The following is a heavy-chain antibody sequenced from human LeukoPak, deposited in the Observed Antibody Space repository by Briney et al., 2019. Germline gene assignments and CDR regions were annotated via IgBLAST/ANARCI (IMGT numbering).Heavy chain of an antibody. CDR2: ISGRDGST. CDR3: ARGVRVSFDI. J-gene: IGHJ3*02. Sequence: GGSLRLSCAASGFTFNGYGMHWVRQAPGKGLEWVSAISGRDGSTYYADSVKGRLTISGDNSKNTLYLQMNSLRAEDTAVYYCARGVRVSFDIWGQGTMVTVSS. CDR1: GFTFNGYG. D-gene: IGHD6-13*01. V-gene: IGHV3-23*01.